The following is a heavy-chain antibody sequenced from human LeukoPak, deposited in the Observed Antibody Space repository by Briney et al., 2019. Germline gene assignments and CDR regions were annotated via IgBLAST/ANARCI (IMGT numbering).Heavy chain of an antibody. V-gene: IGHV1-18*01. CDR2: ISAYNGNT. CDR1: GYTFTSYG. CDR3: AREFESIAAAGTFGGDY. Sequence: ASVKVSCKASGYTFTSYGISWVRRAPGQGLEWMGWISAYNGNTNYAQKLQGRVTMTTDTSTSTAYMELRSLRSDDTAVYYCAREFESIAAAGTFGGDYWGQGTLVTVSS. D-gene: IGHD6-13*01. J-gene: IGHJ4*02.